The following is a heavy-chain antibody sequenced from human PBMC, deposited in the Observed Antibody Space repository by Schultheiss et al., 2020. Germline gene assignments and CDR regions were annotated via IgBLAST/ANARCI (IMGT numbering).Heavy chain of an antibody. CDR1: GGSISSGGYS. D-gene: IGHD5-18*01. V-gene: IGHV4-30-2*01. CDR2: IYHSGST. J-gene: IGHJ4*02. CDR3: ARRGYRNHFDY. Sequence: SETLSLTCTVSGGSISSGGYSWSWIRQPPGKGLEWIGYIYHSGSTNYNPSLKSRVTISVDTSKNQFSLKLSSVTAADTAVYYCARRGYRNHFDYWGQGTLVTVSS.